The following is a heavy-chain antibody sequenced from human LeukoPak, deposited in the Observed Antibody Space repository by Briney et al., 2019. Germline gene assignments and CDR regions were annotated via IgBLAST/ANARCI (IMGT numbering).Heavy chain of an antibody. J-gene: IGHJ3*02. CDR3: AKVRAYCGGDCYLDAFDI. CDR2: ISGSGGST. D-gene: IGHD2-21*02. Sequence: GGSLRLSCVASGFTFTTYAMSWVRQAPGKGLEWVSAISGSGGSTYYADSVKGRFTISRDNSKNTLYLQMNSLRAEDTAVYYCAKVRAYCGGDCYLDAFDIWGQGTMVTVSS. V-gene: IGHV3-23*01. CDR1: GFTFTTYA.